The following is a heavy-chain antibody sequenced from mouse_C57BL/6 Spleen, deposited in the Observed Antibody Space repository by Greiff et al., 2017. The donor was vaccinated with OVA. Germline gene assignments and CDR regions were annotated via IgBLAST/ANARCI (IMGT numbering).Heavy chain of an antibody. CDR1: GYTFTSYW. CDR3: ARASTVVALRYFDG. V-gene: IGHV1-50*01. Sequence: VQLQQPGAELVKPGASVKLSCKASGYTFTSYWMQWVKQRPGQGLEWIGEIDPSDSYTNYNQKFKGKATLTVDTSSSTAYMQLSSLTSEDSAVYYCARASTVVALRYFDGWGTGTTVTVSS. D-gene: IGHD1-1*01. CDR2: IDPSDSYT. J-gene: IGHJ1*03.